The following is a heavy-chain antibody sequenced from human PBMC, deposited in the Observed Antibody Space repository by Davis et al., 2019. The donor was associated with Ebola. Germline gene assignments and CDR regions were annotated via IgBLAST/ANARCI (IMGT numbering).Heavy chain of an antibody. V-gene: IGHV5-51*01. CDR2: IYAGDSDA. CDR1: GYSFSNYW. CDR3: ARQESLYGYIDY. J-gene: IGHJ4*02. D-gene: IGHD5-24*01. Sequence: KVSCKGSGYSFSNYWIAWVRQMPGKGLEWMGIIYAGDSDARYSPSFEGQVTISVDRYLTTAYLQWSSLKASDTAIYYCARQESLYGYIDYWGQGTLVTASS.